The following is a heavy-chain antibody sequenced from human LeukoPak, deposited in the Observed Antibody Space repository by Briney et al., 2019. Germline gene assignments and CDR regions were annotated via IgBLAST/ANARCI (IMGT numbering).Heavy chain of an antibody. D-gene: IGHD1-14*01. J-gene: IGHJ4*02. V-gene: IGHV3-66*02. CDR1: GFTVSTTY. Sequence: GGSLRLSCAASGFTVSTTYMTWVRQAPGKGLEWVSIIYSGGSTNYADSVKGRFTISRDNAKNTLYLQMNSLRAEDTAVYYCASRREVKAGLDYWGQGTLVTVSS. CDR3: ASRREVKAGLDY. CDR2: IYSGGST.